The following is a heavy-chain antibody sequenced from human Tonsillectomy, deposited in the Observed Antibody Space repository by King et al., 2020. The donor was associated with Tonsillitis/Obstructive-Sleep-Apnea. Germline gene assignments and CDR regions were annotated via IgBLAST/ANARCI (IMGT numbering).Heavy chain of an antibody. D-gene: IGHD1-26*01. CDR2: ISGSGGST. Sequence: VQLVESGGGLVQPGGSLRLSCAASGFTFSSYAMSWVRQAPGKGLEWGSVISGSGGSTYYADSGKGRFTISRDNSKNTLYLQMNTLRAEDTAVYYCAKDRVSGNYFSFDYWGQGTLVTVSS. CDR1: GFTFSSYA. J-gene: IGHJ4*02. CDR3: AKDRVSGNYFSFDY. V-gene: IGHV3-23*04.